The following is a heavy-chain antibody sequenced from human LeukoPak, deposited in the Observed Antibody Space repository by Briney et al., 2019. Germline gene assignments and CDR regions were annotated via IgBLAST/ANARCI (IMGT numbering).Heavy chain of an antibody. D-gene: IGHD3-10*01. CDR1: GFTFSSYG. CDR2: IWYDGSNK. J-gene: IGHJ4*02. Sequence: QPGGSLRLSCAASGFTFSSYGMHWVRQAPGKGLEGVAVIWYDGSNKYYADSVKGRFTISRDNSKNTLYLQMNSLRAEDTAVYYCTTDHMVRGVTYYFDYWGQGTLVTVSS. CDR3: TTDHMVRGVTYYFDY. V-gene: IGHV3-33*01.